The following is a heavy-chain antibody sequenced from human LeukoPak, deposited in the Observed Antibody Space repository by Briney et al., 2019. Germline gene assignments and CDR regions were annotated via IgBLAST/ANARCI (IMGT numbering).Heavy chain of an antibody. CDR2: IYYSGST. CDR1: GGSISSYY. V-gene: IGHV4-59*01. CDR3: ARGVYSSSWFFDY. Sequence: SETLSLTCTVSGGSISSYYWSWIRQPPGKGLEWIGYIYYSGSTNYTPSLKSRVTISVDTSKNQFSLKLSSVTAADTAVYYCARGVYSSSWFFDYWGQGTLVTVSS. D-gene: IGHD6-13*01. J-gene: IGHJ4*02.